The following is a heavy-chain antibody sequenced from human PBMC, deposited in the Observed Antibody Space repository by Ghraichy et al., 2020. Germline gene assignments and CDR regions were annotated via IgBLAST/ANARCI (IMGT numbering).Heavy chain of an antibody. D-gene: IGHD6-13*01. J-gene: IGHJ6*02. CDR2: ISGSGGST. V-gene: IGHV3-23*01. Sequence: GGSLRLSCAASGFTFSSYAMSWVRQAPGKGLEWVSAISGSGGSTYYADSVKGRFTISRDNSKNTLYLQMNSLRAEDTAVYYCSKDTHSSSWTHYYYYGMDVWGQGTTVTVSS. CDR3: SKDTHSSSWTHYYYYGMDV. CDR1: GFTFSSYA.